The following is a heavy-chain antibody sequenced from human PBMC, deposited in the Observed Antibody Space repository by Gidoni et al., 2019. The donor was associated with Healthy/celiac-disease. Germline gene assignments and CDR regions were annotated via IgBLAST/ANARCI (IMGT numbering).Heavy chain of an antibody. CDR1: GFTFRSYG. D-gene: IGHD4-17*01. CDR2: IWYDGSNK. V-gene: IGHV3-33*01. J-gene: IGHJ4*02. Sequence: QVQLVESGVGVVQPGRALRLSCAAPGFTFRSYGMHWVRQAPGKGLEWVAVIWYDGSNKYYADSVKGRFTISRDNSKNTLYLQMNSLRAEDTAVYYCARSAYGDYFDYWGQGTLVTVSS. CDR3: ARSAYGDYFDY.